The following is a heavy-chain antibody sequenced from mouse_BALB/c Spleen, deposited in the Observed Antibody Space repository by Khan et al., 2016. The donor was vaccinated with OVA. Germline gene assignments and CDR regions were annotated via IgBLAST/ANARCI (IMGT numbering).Heavy chain of an antibody. Sequence: EVELVESGGGLVQPGGSRGLSCEGSGFTFSGFWMSWVRQTPGKTLEWIGDINSDGSAINYAPSIKDRFTNFRDNDKSTLYLQMSNVRSEDTATYFCMRYDGYYWYFDVWGAGTTVTVSS. CDR1: GFTFSGFW. V-gene: IGHV11-2*02. CDR3: MRYDGYYWYFDV. D-gene: IGHD2-3*01. J-gene: IGHJ1*01. CDR2: INSDGSAI.